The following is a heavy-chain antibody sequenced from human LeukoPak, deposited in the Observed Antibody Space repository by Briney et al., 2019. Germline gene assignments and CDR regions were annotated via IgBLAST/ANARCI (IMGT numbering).Heavy chain of an antibody. D-gene: IGHD6-13*01. CDR1: GFTFSSYG. V-gene: IGHV3-48*04. CDR2: ISHSSSTI. CDR3: VREASGGTKGVSGTFDI. Sequence: GGSLRLSCAASGFTFSSYGMNWVRQAPGRGLEWVSYISHSSSTIYYADSVKGRFTISRDNAKDSLYLQMNSLRAEDTAVYHCVREASGGTKGVSGTFDIWGQGTLVTVSS. J-gene: IGHJ3*02.